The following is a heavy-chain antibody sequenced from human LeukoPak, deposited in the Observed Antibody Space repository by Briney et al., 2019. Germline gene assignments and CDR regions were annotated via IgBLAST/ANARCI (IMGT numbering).Heavy chain of an antibody. CDR1: GGPISGYY. Sequence: SETLSLTCTVSGGPISGYYWSWIRQSPGKALEWIGYIYYSGGTSYSPSLKSRITISLDTSQNQFSLTLGSVTAADTAIYYCARLGSYDTIGYFFKQWGQGMLVTVSS. J-gene: IGHJ4*02. CDR2: IYYSGGT. CDR3: ARLGSYDTIGYFFKQ. V-gene: IGHV4-59*08. D-gene: IGHD3-22*01.